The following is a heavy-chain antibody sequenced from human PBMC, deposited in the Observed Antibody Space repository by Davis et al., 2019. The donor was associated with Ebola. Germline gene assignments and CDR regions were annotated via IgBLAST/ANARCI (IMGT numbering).Heavy chain of an antibody. V-gene: IGHV4-59*01. Sequence: SETLSLTCTVSGGSMSPYYWSWIRQPPGKGLEWIGYIYYSGSTNYNPSLKSRVTISVDTSKNQFSLKLSSVTAADTAVYYCARSSSSWYFYYFDYWGQGTLVTVSS. J-gene: IGHJ4*02. CDR2: IYYSGST. CDR1: GGSMSPYY. CDR3: ARSSSSWYFYYFDY. D-gene: IGHD6-13*01.